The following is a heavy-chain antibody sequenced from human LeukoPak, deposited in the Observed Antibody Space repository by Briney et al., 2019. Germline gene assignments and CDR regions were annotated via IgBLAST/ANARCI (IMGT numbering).Heavy chain of an antibody. CDR2: IKEDGSEK. J-gene: IGHJ4*02. CDR1: RFTFSKYW. D-gene: IGHD3-10*01. V-gene: IGHV3-7*02. Sequence: GGTLRLSCAASRFTFSKYWMSWVRQAPGKGLEWVANIKEDGSEKYYVDSVKGRFTISRDNAKNSLYLQMNSLRAEDTAVYYCARTIRGYWGQGTLVTVSS. CDR3: ARTIRGY.